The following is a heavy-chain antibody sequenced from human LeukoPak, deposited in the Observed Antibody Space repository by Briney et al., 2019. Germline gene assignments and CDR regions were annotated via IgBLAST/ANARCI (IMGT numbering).Heavy chain of an antibody. CDR1: GFTFSSYT. D-gene: IGHD6-19*01. J-gene: IGHJ4*02. Sequence: GGSLRLSCAASGFTFSSYTMNWVRQAPGKGLEWVSAISGSGGSTYYADSVKGRFTISRDNAKNSLYLQMNSLRAEDTAVYYCARDGGSAWFFRYWGQGTLVTVSS. CDR2: ISGSGGST. V-gene: IGHV3-21*01. CDR3: ARDGGSAWFFRY.